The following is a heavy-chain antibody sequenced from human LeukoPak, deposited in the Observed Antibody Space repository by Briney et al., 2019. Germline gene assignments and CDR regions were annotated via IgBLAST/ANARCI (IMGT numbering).Heavy chain of an antibody. D-gene: IGHD3-22*01. V-gene: IGHV4-4*07. Sequence: PSETLSLTCTVSGGSISSYYWSWIRQPAGKGLEWIGRIYTSGSTNYNPSLKSRVTISVDTSKNQFSLKLSSVTAADTAVYYCARDLPSGYYYDAFDIWGQGTMVTVSS. J-gene: IGHJ3*02. CDR2: IYTSGST. CDR1: GGSISSYY. CDR3: ARDLPSGYYYDAFDI.